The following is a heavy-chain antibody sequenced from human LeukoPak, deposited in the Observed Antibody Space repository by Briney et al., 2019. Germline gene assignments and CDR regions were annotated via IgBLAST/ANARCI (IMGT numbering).Heavy chain of an antibody. D-gene: IGHD5/OR15-5a*01. CDR3: ARPFSDLVSSDY. CDR1: GFIFSRYW. V-gene: IGHV3-7*01. J-gene: IGHJ4*02. Sequence: QPGGSLRLSCAASGFIFSRYWMSWVRQAPGKGLEWVANINQEGSEKYYVDSVKGRFTISRDNAKNSLYLQMNSLRVEDTAVYYCARPFSDLVSSDYWGQGILVTVSS. CDR2: INQEGSEK.